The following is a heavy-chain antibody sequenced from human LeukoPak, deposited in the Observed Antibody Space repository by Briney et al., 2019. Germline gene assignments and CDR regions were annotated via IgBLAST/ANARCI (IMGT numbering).Heavy chain of an antibody. D-gene: IGHD4-17*01. CDR3: ARIGNYGDYSNLDY. V-gene: IGHV3-21*01. J-gene: IGHJ4*02. CDR2: ISSRSSYI. CDR1: AFNFSSYS. Sequence: GGSLRLSCAASAFNFSSYSMNWVRQAPGKGLEWVSSISSRSSYIYYADSVKGRFAISRDNAKNSLYLQMNSLRAEDTAVYYCARIGNYGDYSNLDYWGQGTLVTVSS.